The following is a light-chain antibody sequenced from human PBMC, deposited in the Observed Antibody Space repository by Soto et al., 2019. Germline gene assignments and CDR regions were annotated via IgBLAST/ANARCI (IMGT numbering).Light chain of an antibody. CDR2: GAS. V-gene: IGKV1-39*01. J-gene: IGKJ1*01. Sequence: DIQMTQSPSSLSASVGDRVTITCRASQSITTYINWYQQKPGKAPKSLIYGASSLESGVPSRFSGSGSGTDFTLIISSLHPEDFAIYYCQQSYRTPWTFGQGTRVDIK. CDR1: QSITTY. CDR3: QQSYRTPWT.